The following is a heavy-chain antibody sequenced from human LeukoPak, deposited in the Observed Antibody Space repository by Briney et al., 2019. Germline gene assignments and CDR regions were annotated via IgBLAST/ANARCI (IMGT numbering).Heavy chain of an antibody. CDR2: IKQDGSVK. V-gene: IGHV3-7*01. CDR1: GFMYNNYW. J-gene: IGHJ4*02. CDR3: ARIGYSSSSFDY. Sequence: GGSLRLSCAVSGFMYNNYWMSWVRQAPGKGLEWVANIKQDGSVKYYVDSVKGRFTISRDNAKNSLYLQMNSLRAEDTAVYYCARIGYSSSSFDYWGQGTLVTVSS. D-gene: IGHD6-6*01.